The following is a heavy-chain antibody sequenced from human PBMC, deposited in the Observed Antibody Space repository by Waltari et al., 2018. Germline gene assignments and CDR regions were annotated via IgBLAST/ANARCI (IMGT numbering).Heavy chain of an antibody. V-gene: IGHV1-69*08. Sequence: QVQLVQSGAEVKKPGSSVKVSCKASGGTFSSYAISWVRQAPGQGLEWMGRIIPIVGTANYAQKFQGRVTITADKSTSTAYMELSSLRSEDTAVYYYARDRPTQLRFLEWLPMSFDYWGQGTLVTVSS. CDR1: GGTFSSYA. D-gene: IGHD3-3*01. CDR3: ARDRPTQLRFLEWLPMSFDY. CDR2: IIPIVGTA. J-gene: IGHJ4*02.